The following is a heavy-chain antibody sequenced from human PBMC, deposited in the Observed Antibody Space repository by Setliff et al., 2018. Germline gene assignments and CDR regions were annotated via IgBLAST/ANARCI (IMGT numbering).Heavy chain of an antibody. Sequence: PSETLSLTCTVSGGSISSYYWSWIWQPPGKGLEWIGYIYYSGSTNYNPSLKSRVTISVDTSKNQFSLKLSSVTAADTAVYYCARDLGHGGDSDYWGQGILVTVSS. CDR3: ARDLGHGGDSDY. CDR2: IYYSGST. V-gene: IGHV4-59*01. D-gene: IGHD2-21*02. CDR1: GGSISSYY. J-gene: IGHJ4*02.